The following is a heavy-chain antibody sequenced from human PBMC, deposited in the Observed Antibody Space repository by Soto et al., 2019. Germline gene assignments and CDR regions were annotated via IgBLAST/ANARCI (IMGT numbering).Heavy chain of an antibody. CDR2: INPNSGGT. CDR3: AREVVAATEAPAFDI. D-gene: IGHD2-15*01. CDR1: GYTFTGYY. Sequence: ASVKVSCKASGYTFTGYYMHWVRQAPGQGLEWMGWINPNSGGTNYAQKFQGWVTMTRDTSISTAYMELSRLRSDDTAVYYCAREVVAATEAPAFDIWGQGTMVTVSS. J-gene: IGHJ3*02. V-gene: IGHV1-2*04.